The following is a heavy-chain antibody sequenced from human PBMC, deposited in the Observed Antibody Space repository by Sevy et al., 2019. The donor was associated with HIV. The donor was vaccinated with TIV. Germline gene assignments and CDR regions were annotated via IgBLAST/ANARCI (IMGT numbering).Heavy chain of an antibody. D-gene: IGHD6-13*01. V-gene: IGHV3-30*02. Sequence: GGSLRLSCTASGLSFSDYGMHWVRQAPGKGLEWVAFIWYDGSDRYYADSVKDRFTISRDNSKNILYLQMSSLRLEDTALYYCAKNTAAVGVGGFDYWGQGTLVTFSS. CDR1: GLSFSDYG. CDR3: AKNTAAVGVGGFDY. CDR2: IWYDGSDR. J-gene: IGHJ4*02.